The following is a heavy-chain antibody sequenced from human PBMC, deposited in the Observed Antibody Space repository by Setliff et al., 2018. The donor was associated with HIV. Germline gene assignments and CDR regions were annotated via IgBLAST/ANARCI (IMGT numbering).Heavy chain of an antibody. Sequence: SVKVSCKASGDTFSNYAISWVRQAPGQGLEWMGGIIPIFGTTNHAQKFQGRVTITADESTSTVYMELSSLRSGDTAVYYCATWPDFWSGYPNYHYYYYMDVWGKGTTVTVSS. V-gene: IGHV1-69*13. CDR3: ATWPDFWSGYPNYHYYYYMDV. CDR2: IIPIFGTT. CDR1: GDTFSNYA. J-gene: IGHJ6*03. D-gene: IGHD3-3*01.